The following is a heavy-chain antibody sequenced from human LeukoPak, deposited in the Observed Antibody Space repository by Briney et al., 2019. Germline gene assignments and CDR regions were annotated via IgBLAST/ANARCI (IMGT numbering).Heavy chain of an antibody. Sequence: GGSLRLSCAVSGFSVSSNHMSWVRRAPGRGLEWVSVIYTGGSTYYADSVKGRFTISRDNSKNTLFLQMSRLRAEDTAVYYCVRDPGGLNDYWGQGTLVTVSS. J-gene: IGHJ4*02. V-gene: IGHV3-53*01. CDR1: GFSVSSNH. D-gene: IGHD2-8*02. CDR3: VRDPGGLNDY. CDR2: IYTGGST.